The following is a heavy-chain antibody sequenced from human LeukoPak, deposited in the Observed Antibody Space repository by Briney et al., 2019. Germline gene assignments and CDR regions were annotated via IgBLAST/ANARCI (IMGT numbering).Heavy chain of an antibody. CDR3: VRPRKSKAFNI. V-gene: IGHV3-66*04. CDR1: GFIFNNYW. CDR2: IYGVDNT. Sequence: GGSLRLSCAASGFIFNNYWMHWVRQVPGKGLEWVSLIYGVDNTYYADSVKGRFTISRDNSKNTLYLQMNSLRDEDTAVYYCVRPRKSKAFNIWGQGTMVTVSS. J-gene: IGHJ3*02. D-gene: IGHD5/OR15-5a*01.